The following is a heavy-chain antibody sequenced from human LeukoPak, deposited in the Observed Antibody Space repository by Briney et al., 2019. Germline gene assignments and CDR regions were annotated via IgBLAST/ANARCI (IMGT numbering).Heavy chain of an antibody. CDR2: IYYRGTT. CDR3: ARDVYYYDSSGRYYFDY. CDR1: GGSISSYY. J-gene: IGHJ4*02. D-gene: IGHD3-22*01. V-gene: IGHV4-59*12. Sequence: SETLSLTCTVSGGSISSYYWSWIRQSPGKGLEWIGNIYYRGTTNYNPSLKSRVTISIDTSKKQFSLKLSSVTAADTAVYYCARDVYYYDSSGRYYFDYWGQGTLVTVSS.